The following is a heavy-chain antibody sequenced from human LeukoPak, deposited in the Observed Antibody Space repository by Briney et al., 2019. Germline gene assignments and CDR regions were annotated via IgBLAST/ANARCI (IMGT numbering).Heavy chain of an antibody. D-gene: IGHD4-17*01. CDR1: GGSFSGYY. J-gene: IGHJ4*02. V-gene: IGHV4-34*01. CDR2: INHSGST. Sequence: PSETLSLTCAVYGGSFSGYYWTWIRQPPGKGLEWIGEINHSGSTNYNPSLKSRVTISVDTSKNQFSLKLSSVTAADTAVYYCARGQGTVTTHWGQGTLVTVSS. CDR3: ARGQGTVTTH.